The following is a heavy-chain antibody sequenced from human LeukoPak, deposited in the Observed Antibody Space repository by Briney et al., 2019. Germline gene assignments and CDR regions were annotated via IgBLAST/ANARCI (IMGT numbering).Heavy chain of an antibody. V-gene: IGHV4-38-2*02. D-gene: IGHD1-26*01. J-gene: IGHJ4*02. CDR3: ARGGEWELPREFDY. Sequence: SETLSLTCTVSGYSISSGYYWGWIRQPPGKGLEWIGIIYHSGSTNYNPSLKSRVTISVDTSKNQFSLKLSSVTAADTALYYCARGGEWELPREFDYWGQGTLVTVSS. CDR1: GYSISSGYY. CDR2: IYHSGST.